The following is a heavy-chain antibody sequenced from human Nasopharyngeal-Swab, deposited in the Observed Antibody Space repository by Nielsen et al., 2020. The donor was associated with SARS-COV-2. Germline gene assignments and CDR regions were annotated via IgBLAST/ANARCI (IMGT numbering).Heavy chain of an antibody. D-gene: IGHD1-14*01. CDR2: IYHSGST. J-gene: IGHJ6*03. CDR3: ARQIPEIRYYYYYMDV. V-gene: IGHV4-39*01. Sequence: VRQMPGKGLEWIGSIYHSGSTYYNSSLKSRVTISVDTSKNQFSLKLSSVTAADTAVYYCARQIPEIRYYYYYMDVWGKGTAVTVSS.